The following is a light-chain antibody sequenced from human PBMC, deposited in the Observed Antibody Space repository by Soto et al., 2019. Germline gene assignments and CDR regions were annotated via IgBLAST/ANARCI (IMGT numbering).Light chain of an antibody. V-gene: IGKV1-39*01. Sequence: DIQMTQSPPSLSASVGDRVTITCRASQTITTYLNWYQQKPGKAPKLLIYGASSLQGGVPSRFTGRGSGTDFTLTISSLQPEDVATYHCQQSHSTPWTFGQGTKVEIK. CDR3: QQSHSTPWT. CDR2: GAS. J-gene: IGKJ1*01. CDR1: QTITTY.